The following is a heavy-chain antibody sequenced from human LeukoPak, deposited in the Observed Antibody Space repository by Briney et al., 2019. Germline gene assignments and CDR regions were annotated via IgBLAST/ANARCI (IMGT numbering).Heavy chain of an antibody. J-gene: IGHJ3*02. V-gene: IGHV5-51*01. CDR3: ARPKGWEPSDAFDI. CDR1: GYSFTSYW. CDR2: IYPGDSDT. D-gene: IGHD1-26*01. Sequence: ASVKVSCKAFGYSFTSYWIGWVRQMPGKGLEWMGIIYPGDSDTRYSPSFQGQVTISADKSISTAYLQWSSLKASDTAMYYCARPKGWEPSDAFDIWGQGTMVTVSS.